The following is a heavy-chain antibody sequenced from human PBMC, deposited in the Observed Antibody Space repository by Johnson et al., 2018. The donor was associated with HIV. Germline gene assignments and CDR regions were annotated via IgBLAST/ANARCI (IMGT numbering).Heavy chain of an antibody. D-gene: IGHD3-16*01. CDR1: GFTFSTYA. CDR3: AREAYAAGAFDI. CDR2: ISYDGSNK. Sequence: QVQLVESGGGVVRPGRSLSLSCTASGFTFSTYAMHWVRQAPGKGLEWVAIISYDGSNKYYADSVKGRFTISRDNSKNTLYLQMNSLRAEDTAVYYCAREAYAAGAFDIWGQGTMVTVSS. V-gene: IGHV3-30*14. J-gene: IGHJ3*02.